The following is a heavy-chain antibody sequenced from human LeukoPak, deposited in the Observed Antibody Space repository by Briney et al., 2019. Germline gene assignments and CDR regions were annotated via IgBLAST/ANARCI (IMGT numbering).Heavy chain of an antibody. D-gene: IGHD2-2*01. CDR3: AWETDIVVVPAL. V-gene: IGHV4-4*07. Sequence: PSETLSLTCTVSGGSISSYYWSWIRRPAEKGLEWIGRIYTSGSTNYNPSLKSRVTMSVDTSKNQFSLKLSSVTAADTAVYYCAWETDIVVVPALWGQGTLVTVSS. CDR2: IYTSGST. CDR1: GGSISSYY. J-gene: IGHJ4*02.